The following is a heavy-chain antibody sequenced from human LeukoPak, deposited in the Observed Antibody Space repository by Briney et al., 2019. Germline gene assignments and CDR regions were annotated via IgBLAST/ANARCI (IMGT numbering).Heavy chain of an antibody. Sequence: PGTLSLTCTVSGGSPSSYYWSWVRHPPGEGLEWIGYIYYSGSTNYNPSLKRRVTISVDTSKNQFSLKLSSVTAADSAVYYCARGREWLFYFDYWGQGTLVTVSS. V-gene: IGHV4-59*01. CDR3: ARGREWLFYFDY. CDR1: GGSPSSYY. D-gene: IGHD6-19*01. CDR2: IYYSGST. J-gene: IGHJ4*02.